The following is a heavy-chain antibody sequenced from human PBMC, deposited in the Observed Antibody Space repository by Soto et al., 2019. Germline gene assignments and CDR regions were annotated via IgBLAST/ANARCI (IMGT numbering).Heavy chain of an antibody. J-gene: IGHJ5*02. CDR1: GGSISSYY. CDR3: ARSDYGDYWFDP. V-gene: IGHV4-59*01. D-gene: IGHD4-17*01. Sequence: KPSETLSLTCTVSGGSISSYYWSWIRQPPGKGLEWIGYIYYSGSTNYNPSLKSRVTISVDTSKNQFSLKLSSVTAADTAVYYCARSDYGDYWFDPWGQGTLVTVSS. CDR2: IYYSGST.